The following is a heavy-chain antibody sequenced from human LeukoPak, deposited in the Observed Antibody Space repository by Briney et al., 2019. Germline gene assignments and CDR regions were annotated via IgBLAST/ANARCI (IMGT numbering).Heavy chain of an antibody. CDR3: ARGRWFGNKVGYYFDY. V-gene: IGHV1-3*01. Sequence: ASVKVSCKASGYTFTNYAMQWVRQAPGQRLEWMGWINAGNGNTRYSQKFQGRLTITRDTSASTAYMELSSLRSEDTAVYYCARGRWFGNKVGYYFDYWGQGTLVTVSS. CDR1: GYTFTNYA. D-gene: IGHD3-10*01. J-gene: IGHJ4*02. CDR2: INAGNGNT.